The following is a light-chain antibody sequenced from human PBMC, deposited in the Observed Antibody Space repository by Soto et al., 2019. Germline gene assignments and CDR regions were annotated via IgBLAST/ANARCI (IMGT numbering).Light chain of an antibody. V-gene: IGLV1-44*01. CDR1: SSNIGANI. J-gene: IGLJ2*01. Sequence: QSVLTQPPSASGTPGQRVTISCSGSSSNIGANIVNWYQQFPGTAPKLLIYSNDQRPSGVPDRFSASKSGTSASLTISGLQLEDEAQYYCAAWEDSLIGLGVVFGGGTKVNVL. CDR2: SND. CDR3: AAWEDSLIGLGVV.